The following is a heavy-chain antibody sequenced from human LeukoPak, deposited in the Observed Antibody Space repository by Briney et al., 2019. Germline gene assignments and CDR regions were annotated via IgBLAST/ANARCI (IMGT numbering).Heavy chain of an antibody. J-gene: IGHJ4*02. CDR3: AKATYSSDWNLYLDY. Sequence: PGGSLRLSCAASGFTFRSYWMNWARQAPGKGLEWVANIKHDGTEKFYVDSVKGRFTISRDNSKNTLFLQMNSLRAEDTALYYCAKATYSSDWNLYLDYWGQGTLVTVSS. D-gene: IGHD6-19*01. CDR2: IKHDGTEK. CDR1: GFTFRSYW. V-gene: IGHV3-7*05.